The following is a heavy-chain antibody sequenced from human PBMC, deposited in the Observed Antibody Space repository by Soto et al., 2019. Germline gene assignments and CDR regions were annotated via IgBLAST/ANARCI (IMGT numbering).Heavy chain of an antibody. CDR1: GGTFSDYS. Sequence: PSETLSLTSAGYGGTFSDYSWTWIRQPPGTGLEWIGEINHSGSTNYNPSLKSRVTISVDTSKNQFSLKLTSVTAADTAVYYCARDKITGLFDYWGQGTLVTVS. CDR2: INHSGST. V-gene: IGHV4-34*01. J-gene: IGHJ4*02. CDR3: ARDKITGLFDY. D-gene: IGHD2-8*02.